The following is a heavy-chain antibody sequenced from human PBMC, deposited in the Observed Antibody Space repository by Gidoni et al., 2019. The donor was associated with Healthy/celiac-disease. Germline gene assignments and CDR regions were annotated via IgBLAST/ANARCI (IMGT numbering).Heavy chain of an antibody. CDR1: GGSISRGDYY. Sequence: QVQLQESGQGLVKPSQTLSLTCTVSGGSISRGDYYWSWIRQPPGKGLEWIGYIYYSVSTYYNPSLKSRVTISVDTSKNQFSLKLSSVTAADTAVYYCARERRGLGWYFDLWGRGTLVTVSS. D-gene: IGHD2-21*01. J-gene: IGHJ2*01. CDR2: IYYSVST. CDR3: ARERRGLGWYFDL. V-gene: IGHV4-30-4*01.